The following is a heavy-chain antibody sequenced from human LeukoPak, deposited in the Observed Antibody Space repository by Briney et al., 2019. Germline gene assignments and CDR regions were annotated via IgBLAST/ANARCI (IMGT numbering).Heavy chain of an antibody. Sequence: GWSLRLFCGASGFPFRTYAMIWARQAPGKGLEWVSVIGGSGSYTYYADSVKGRFTISRDNSKDTLYLQMNSLRAEDTAVYYCARDWYDYWGQGTLVTVSS. J-gene: IGHJ4*02. CDR3: ARDWYDY. CDR1: GFPFRTYA. V-gene: IGHV3-23*01. CDR2: IGGSGSYT. D-gene: IGHD6-13*01.